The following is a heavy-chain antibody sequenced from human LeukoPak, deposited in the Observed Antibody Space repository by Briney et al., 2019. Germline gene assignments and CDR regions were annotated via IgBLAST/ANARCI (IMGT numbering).Heavy chain of an antibody. D-gene: IGHD3-16*01. CDR1: GFTFSSYE. CDR2: ISSSGSTI. J-gene: IGHJ3*02. Sequence: SGGSLRLSCAASGFTFSSYEMNWVRQAPGKGLEWVSYISSSGSTIYYADSVKGRFTISRDNAKNSLYLQMNSLRAEDTAVYYCAREGITTGAFDIWGQGTMVAVSS. CDR3: AREGITTGAFDI. V-gene: IGHV3-48*03.